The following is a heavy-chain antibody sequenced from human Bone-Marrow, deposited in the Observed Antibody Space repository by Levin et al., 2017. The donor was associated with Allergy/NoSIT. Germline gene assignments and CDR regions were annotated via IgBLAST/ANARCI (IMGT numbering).Heavy chain of an antibody. D-gene: IGHD3-22*01. CDR3: ARDPARGYYDSSGYSGDH. CDR2: ISSSGDST. J-gene: IGHJ4*02. CDR1: GFSFWHYT. V-gene: IGHV3-48*02. Sequence: GESLKISCAASGFSFWHYTMNWVRQAPGKGLEWVSCISSSGDSTYYADSVKGRFTISRDNAKNSLNLQLNRLRDEDTALYYCARDPARGYYDSSGYSGDHWGQGTLVTVSS.